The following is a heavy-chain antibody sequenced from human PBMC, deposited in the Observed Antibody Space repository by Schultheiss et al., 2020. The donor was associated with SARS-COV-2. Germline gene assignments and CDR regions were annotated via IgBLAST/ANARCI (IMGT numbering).Heavy chain of an antibody. V-gene: IGHV3-11*04. CDR1: GFTFSDYY. Sequence: GGSLRLSCAASGFTFSDYYMSWIRQAPGKGLEWVSYISSSGSTIYYADSVKGRFTISRDNSKNTLYLQMNSLRAEDTAVYYCARDGGSSYYYYGMDVWGQGTTVTVSS. CDR2: ISSSGSTI. CDR3: ARDGGSSYYYYGMDV. D-gene: IGHD3-16*01. J-gene: IGHJ6*02.